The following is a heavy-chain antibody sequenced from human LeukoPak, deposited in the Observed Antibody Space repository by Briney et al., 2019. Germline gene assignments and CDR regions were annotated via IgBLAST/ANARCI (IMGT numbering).Heavy chain of an antibody. CDR1: GYTFTGYY. CDR2: INPSGGST. Sequence: ASVKVSCKAFGYTFTGYYMHWVRQAPGQGLEWMGIINPSGGSTSYAQKFQGRVIMTRDMSTSTVYMELSSLRSEDTAVYFCARYGHSPFFDYWGQGTLVIVSS. CDR3: ARYGHSPFFDY. J-gene: IGHJ4*02. V-gene: IGHV1-46*01. D-gene: IGHD4-17*01.